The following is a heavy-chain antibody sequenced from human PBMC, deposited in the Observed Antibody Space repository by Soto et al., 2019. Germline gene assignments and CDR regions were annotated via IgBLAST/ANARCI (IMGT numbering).Heavy chain of an antibody. CDR3: ARVMATTLYYYYGMGV. Sequence: SVKVSCKASGGTFSSYAISWVRQAPGQGLEWMGGIIPIFGTANYAQKFQGRVTITADESTSTAYMELSSLRSEDTAVYYCARVMATTLYYYYGMGVWGQGTTVTVSS. CDR1: GGTFSSYA. D-gene: IGHD5-12*01. V-gene: IGHV1-69*13. J-gene: IGHJ6*02. CDR2: IIPIFGTA.